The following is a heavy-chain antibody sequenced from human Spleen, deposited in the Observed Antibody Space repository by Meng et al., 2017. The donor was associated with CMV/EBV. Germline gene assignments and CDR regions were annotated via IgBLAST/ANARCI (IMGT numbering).Heavy chain of an antibody. CDR3: AKDDC. J-gene: IGHJ4*02. Sequence: GESLKISCAASGFTFSSYAMSWVRQAPGRGLEWVSTISASGDSTYYADSVKGRFTISRDISKNTLYLQMNSLRAEDTAVYYCAKDDCWGQGTLVTVSS. CDR1: GFTFSSYA. D-gene: IGHD2-21*01. CDR2: ISASGDST. V-gene: IGHV3-23*01.